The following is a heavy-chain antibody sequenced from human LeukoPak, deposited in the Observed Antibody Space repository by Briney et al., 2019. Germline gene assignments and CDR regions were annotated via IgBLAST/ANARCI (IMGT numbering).Heavy chain of an antibody. J-gene: IGHJ6*03. D-gene: IGHD3-10*01. CDR2: ISSSSGLI. V-gene: IGHV3-48*01. CDR3: ARDQNYYGSGSQNYYYYYYMDV. Sequence: GGSLRLSCAVSGFTFRSYWMSWVRQAPGKGVEWVSYISSSSGLIYYADSVKGRFTISRDNAKNSLYLQMNSLRAEDTAVYYCARDQNYYGSGSQNYYYYYYMDVWGKGTTVTVSS. CDR1: GFTFRSYW.